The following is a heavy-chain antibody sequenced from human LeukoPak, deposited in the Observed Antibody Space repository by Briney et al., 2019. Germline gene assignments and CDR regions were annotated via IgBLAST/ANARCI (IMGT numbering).Heavy chain of an antibody. D-gene: IGHD6-19*01. J-gene: IGHJ6*02. CDR3: AAPGSGWYDGDYYYGMDV. V-gene: IGHV1-8*01. Sequence: ASVKVSCKASGYTFTSYDINWVRQATGQGLEWMGWMNPNSGNTGYAQKFQGRVTMTRNTSISTAYMELSSLRSEDTAVYYCAAPGSGWYDGDYYYGMDVWGQGTTVTVSS. CDR1: GYTFTSYD. CDR2: MNPNSGNT.